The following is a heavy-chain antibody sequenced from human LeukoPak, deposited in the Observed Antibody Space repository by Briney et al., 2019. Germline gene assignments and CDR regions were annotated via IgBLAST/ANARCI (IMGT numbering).Heavy chain of an antibody. CDR3: ARDMGWQQFDQ. D-gene: IGHD5-24*01. Sequence: PGGSLRLSCAASGFTFSSYGMSWVRQAPGKGLEWVSAISGSGGSTYYADSVKGRFTISRDNSKNTLYLQMNSLTVEDTAVYYCARDMGWQQFDQWGQGTLVTVSS. CDR2: ISGSGGST. V-gene: IGHV3-23*01. CDR1: GFTFSSYG. J-gene: IGHJ4*02.